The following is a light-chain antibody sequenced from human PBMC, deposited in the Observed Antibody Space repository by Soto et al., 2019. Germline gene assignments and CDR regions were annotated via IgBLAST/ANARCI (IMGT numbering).Light chain of an antibody. V-gene: IGKV4-1*01. J-gene: IGKJ1*01. Sequence: DIVMTQSPDSLAVSLGERATINCKSSQSVLYSSNNKNYLAWYQQKPGQPPKLLIYWASTRASGVPDRFSGSGSGTDFTLTINSLHAEDVAVYYCQQYYSTPWTFGQGTKVETK. CDR3: QQYYSTPWT. CDR2: WAS. CDR1: QSVLYSSNNKNY.